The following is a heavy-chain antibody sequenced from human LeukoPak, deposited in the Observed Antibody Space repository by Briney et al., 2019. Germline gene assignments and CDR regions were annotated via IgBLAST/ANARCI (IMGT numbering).Heavy chain of an antibody. Sequence: SETLSLTCTVSGYSISSGYYWGWIRQPPGKGLEWIGSIYHSGSTYYNPSLKSRVTISVDTSKNQFSLKLSSVTAADTAVYYCAGALPLVQLERRGWFDPWGQGTLVTVSS. CDR3: AGALPLVQLERRGWFDP. D-gene: IGHD1-1*01. CDR2: IYHSGST. V-gene: IGHV4-38-2*02. CDR1: GYSISSGYY. J-gene: IGHJ5*02.